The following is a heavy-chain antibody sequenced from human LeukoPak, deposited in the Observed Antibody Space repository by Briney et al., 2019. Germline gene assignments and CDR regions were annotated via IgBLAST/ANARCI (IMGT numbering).Heavy chain of an antibody. CDR2: IWYDGSNK. CDR3: ASGSDYAFNY. Sequence: GRSLRLSCAASGFTFSSYGMHWVRQAPGKGLEWVAVIWYDGSNKYYADSVKGRFTISRDNSKNTLYLQMNSLRAEDTAVYYCASGSDYAFNYWGQGTLVTVSS. V-gene: IGHV3-33*01. D-gene: IGHD1-26*01. J-gene: IGHJ4*02. CDR1: GFTFSSYG.